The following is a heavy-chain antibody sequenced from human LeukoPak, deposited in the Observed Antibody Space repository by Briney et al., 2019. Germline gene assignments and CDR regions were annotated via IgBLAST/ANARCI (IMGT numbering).Heavy chain of an antibody. CDR3: AKENLVATILRY. Sequence: GGSLRLSCSASGFTFSTYNMNWVRQAPGQGLEWVSYISTTSNVIYYADSVKGRFAISRDNAKNSLYLQMNSLRDEDTAVYNCAKENLVATILRYWGQGTLVTVSS. D-gene: IGHD5-12*01. CDR2: ISTTSNVI. V-gene: IGHV3-48*02. CDR1: GFTFSTYN. J-gene: IGHJ4*02.